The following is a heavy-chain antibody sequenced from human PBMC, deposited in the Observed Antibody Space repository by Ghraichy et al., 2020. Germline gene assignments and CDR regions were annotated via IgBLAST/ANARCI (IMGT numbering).Heavy chain of an antibody. D-gene: IGHD2-2*01. CDR3: ARDRRPAQYRGLDV. CDR2: IRHGSSTT. CDR1: GFAFRDSY. Sequence: GGSLRLSCAAAGFAFRDSYMSWIRQAPGKGLEWVSYIRHGSSTTYYADSVKGRFTISRDDAKNSLYLQMNSLRDEDTALYYCARDRRPAQYRGLDVWGQGSSLTVSS. V-gene: IGHV3-11*01. J-gene: IGHJ6*02.